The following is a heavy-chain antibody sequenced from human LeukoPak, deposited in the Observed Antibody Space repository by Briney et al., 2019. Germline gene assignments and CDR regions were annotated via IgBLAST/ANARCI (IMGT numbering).Heavy chain of an antibody. CDR2: TYYRSKWYN. J-gene: IGHJ4*02. Sequence: SQTLSLTCVISGDSVSSDRVTWNWIRQSPSRGLEWLRRTYYRSKWYNDYADFVSGRITVNADTSKSQFSLQLNYVTPEDTAVYCCARELHGGHLSRFEYWGQGTLVTVSS. D-gene: IGHD2-15*01. V-gene: IGHV6-1*01. CDR1: GDSVSSDRVT. CDR3: ARELHGGHLSRFEY.